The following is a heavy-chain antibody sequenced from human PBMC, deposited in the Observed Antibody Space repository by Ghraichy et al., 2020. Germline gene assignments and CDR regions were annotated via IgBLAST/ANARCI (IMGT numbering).Heavy chain of an antibody. J-gene: IGHJ4*02. CDR2: ISVTGSHI. CDR3: AREASPGD. D-gene: IGHD1-26*01. Sequence: GGSLRLSCAASGFTFSSHGMEWVRQAPGQGLEWVSTISVTGSHIFYADAVKGRFTISRDDARHSLYLQMDSLRVEDTAVYYCAREASPGDWGQGTLVTVSS. CDR1: GFTFSSHG. V-gene: IGHV3-21*01.